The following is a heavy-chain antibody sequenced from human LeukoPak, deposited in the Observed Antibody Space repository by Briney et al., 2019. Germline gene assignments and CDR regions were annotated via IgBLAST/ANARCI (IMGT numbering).Heavy chain of an antibody. J-gene: IGHJ4*02. CDR2: IYPGDSDT. D-gene: IGHD6-19*01. V-gene: IGHV5-51*01. CDR1: GYSFTSHW. Sequence: GESLKISCQGSGYSFTSHWIGWVRQMPGKGLEWMGIIYPGDSDTRYSPSFQGQVTISADKSISTAYLQWSSLKASDTAMYYCARPKYSSGWEFDYWGQGTLVTVSS. CDR3: ARPKYSSGWEFDY.